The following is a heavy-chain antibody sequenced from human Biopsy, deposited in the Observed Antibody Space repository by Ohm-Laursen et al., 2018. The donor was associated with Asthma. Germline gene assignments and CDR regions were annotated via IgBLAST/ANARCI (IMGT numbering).Heavy chain of an antibody. CDR2: TNSVFGTT. D-gene: IGHD2-2*01. J-gene: IGHJ4*02. CDR3: ARKAGSCISRTCYSLDF. CDR1: GGTFNTYV. Sequence: SVKASCKSLGGTFNTYVIGWVRQAPGQGLEWMGGTNSVFGTTTYPQKFHDRVTTNADDSTSTVCMELSSLRSEDTAVYYCARKAGSCISRTCYSLDFWGQGTLVTVSS. V-gene: IGHV1-69*13.